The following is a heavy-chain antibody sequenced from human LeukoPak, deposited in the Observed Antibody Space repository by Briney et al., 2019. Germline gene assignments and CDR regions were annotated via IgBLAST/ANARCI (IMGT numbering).Heavy chain of an antibody. J-gene: IGHJ4*02. Sequence: SETLSLTCAVYGGSFSGYYWSWIRQPPGKGLEWIGEINHSGSTNYNPSLKSRVTISVDTSKNQFSLKLSSVTAADTAVYYCAKTMGRAVAGSLDYWGQGTLVTVSS. CDR3: AKTMGRAVAGSLDY. D-gene: IGHD6-19*01. CDR2: INHSGST. V-gene: IGHV4-34*01. CDR1: GGSFSGYY.